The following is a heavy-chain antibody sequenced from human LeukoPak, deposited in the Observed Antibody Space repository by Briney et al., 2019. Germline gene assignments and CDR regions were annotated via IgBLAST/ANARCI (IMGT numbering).Heavy chain of an antibody. CDR1: GFTVSNNY. CDR2: IYSGGNT. Sequence: GGSLRLSSAASGFTVSNNYMSWVRQAPGKGLEWVSIIYSGGNTYYADSVKGRFTISRDNSQNTVYLQMNSMRAEDTAVYYCASALAAASHTSFDHWGQGTLVTVSS. V-gene: IGHV3-66*01. J-gene: IGHJ4*02. CDR3: ASALAAASHTSFDH. D-gene: IGHD6-13*01.